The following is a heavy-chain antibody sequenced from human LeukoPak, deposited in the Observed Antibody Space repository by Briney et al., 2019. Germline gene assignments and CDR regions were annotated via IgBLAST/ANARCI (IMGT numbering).Heavy chain of an antibody. CDR1: GGSISSSSYY. CDR2: INHSGST. Sequence: SETLSLTCTVSGGSISSSSYYWSWIRQPPGKGLEWIGEINHSGSTNYNPSLKSRVTMSVDTSKNQFSLKLSSVTAADTAVYYCARGLGYCSSTSCYTGGDYWGQGTLVTVSS. D-gene: IGHD2-2*02. J-gene: IGHJ4*02. CDR3: ARGLGYCSSTSCYTGGDY. V-gene: IGHV4-39*07.